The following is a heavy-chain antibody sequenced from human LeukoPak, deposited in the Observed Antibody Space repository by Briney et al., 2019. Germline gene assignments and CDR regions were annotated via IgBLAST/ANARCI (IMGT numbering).Heavy chain of an antibody. Sequence: PGGSLRLSCAASGFTFSSYAMHWVRQAPGKGLEWVAVISYDGSNKFYADSVKGRFTISRDNSKNTLFLQMNSLRAEDTAVYYYARDRSQRAYSYGPDGEWGQGTLVTVSS. CDR2: ISYDGSNK. D-gene: IGHD5-18*01. CDR3: ARDRSQRAYSYGPDGE. J-gene: IGHJ4*02. V-gene: IGHV3-30*01. CDR1: GFTFSSYA.